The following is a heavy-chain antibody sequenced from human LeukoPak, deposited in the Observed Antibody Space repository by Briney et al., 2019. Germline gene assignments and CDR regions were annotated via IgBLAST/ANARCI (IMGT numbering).Heavy chain of an antibody. CDR3: ARDGAARDPHGAFDI. V-gene: IGHV4-30-2*01. CDR1: GGSINSVDYY. J-gene: IGHJ3*02. CDR2: IYHTGVT. Sequence: SETLSLTCTVSGGSINSVDYYWSCIRQPPGKGLECIGYIYHTGVTYYNPSLKSRVTISIDRSKNQFSLNLNSVTAADTAMYYCARDGAARDPHGAFDIWGQGTMVTVSS. D-gene: IGHD6-6*01.